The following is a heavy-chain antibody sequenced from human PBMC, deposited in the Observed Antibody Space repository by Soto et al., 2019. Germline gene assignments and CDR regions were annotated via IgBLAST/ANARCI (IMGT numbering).Heavy chain of an antibody. CDR3: AREYCSGGSCYSGWFDP. D-gene: IGHD2-15*01. CDR2: IYSGGST. V-gene: IGHV3-23*03. Sequence: EVQLLESGGGLVQPGGSLRLSCAASGFTFSSYAMSWVRQAPGKGLEWVSVIYSGGSTYYADSVKGRFTISRDNSKNTLYLQMNSLRAEDTAVYYCAREYCSGGSCYSGWFDPWGQGTLVTVSS. CDR1: GFTFSSYA. J-gene: IGHJ5*02.